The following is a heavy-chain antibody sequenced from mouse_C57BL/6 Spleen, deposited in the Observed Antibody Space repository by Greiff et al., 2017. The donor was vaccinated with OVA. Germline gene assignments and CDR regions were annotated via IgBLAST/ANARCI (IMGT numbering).Heavy chain of an antibody. Sequence: VQLQQPGAELVMPGASVKLSCKASGYTFTSYWMHWVKQRPGQGLEWIGEIDPSDSYTNYNQKFKGKSTLTVDKSSSTAYMQLSSLTSEDSAVYYCALLGGPFDYWGQGTTLTVSS. CDR2: IDPSDSYT. V-gene: IGHV1-69*01. CDR3: ALLGGPFDY. D-gene: IGHD2-10*01. CDR1: GYTFTSYW. J-gene: IGHJ2*01.